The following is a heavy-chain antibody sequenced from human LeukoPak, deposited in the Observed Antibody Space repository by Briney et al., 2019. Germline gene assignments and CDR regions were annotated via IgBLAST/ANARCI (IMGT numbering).Heavy chain of an antibody. Sequence: GGSLRLSCAASGLAVSSNYMSWVRQAPGRGLEWVSVVYSGGSTYYADSVKGRFTISRDNPKNTLYLQMNSLRAEDTAVYYCARGVTTGTTPYYYAMDVWGQGTTVTVSS. CDR1: GLAVSSNY. CDR3: ARGVTTGTTPYYYAMDV. D-gene: IGHD1-1*01. CDR2: VYSGGST. V-gene: IGHV3-53*05. J-gene: IGHJ6*02.